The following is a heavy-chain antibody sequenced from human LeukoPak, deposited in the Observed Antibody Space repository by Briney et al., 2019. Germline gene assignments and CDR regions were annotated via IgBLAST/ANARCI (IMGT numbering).Heavy chain of an antibody. CDR2: ISYDGSNK. Sequence: GGSLRLSCAASGFTFSSYAMHWVRQAPGKGLEWVAVISYDGSNKYYADSVKGRFTISRDNSKNTLYLQMNSLRAEDTAVYYCARVGVTTFYRGQGTLVTVSS. D-gene: IGHD4-17*01. V-gene: IGHV3-30-3*01. CDR1: GFTFSSYA. CDR3: ARVGVTTFY. J-gene: IGHJ4*02.